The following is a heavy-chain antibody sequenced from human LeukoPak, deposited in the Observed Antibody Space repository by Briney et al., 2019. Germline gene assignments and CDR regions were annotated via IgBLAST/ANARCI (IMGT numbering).Heavy chain of an antibody. J-gene: IGHJ4*02. CDR2: INHSGST. D-gene: IGHD3-22*01. V-gene: IGHV4-34*01. Sequence: SETLSLTCAVYGGSFSGYYWSWIRQPPGKGLEWIGEINHSGSTNYNPSLKSRVTISVDTSKNQFSLKLSSVTAADTAVYYCARDNSSGYYYYFGYWGQGTLVTVSS. CDR3: ARDNSSGYYYYFGY. CDR1: GGSFSGYY.